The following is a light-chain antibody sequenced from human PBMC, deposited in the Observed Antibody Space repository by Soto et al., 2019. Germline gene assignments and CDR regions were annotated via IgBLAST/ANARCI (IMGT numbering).Light chain of an antibody. CDR2: EAR. J-gene: IGLJ1*01. CDR3: SSYTNINTRACV. Sequence: QSVLAQPPSVSGSPGQSVTISCTGTSIDFVTYNRVSWYQQPPGTAPKLIIYEARNRPSGVSNRFSGSKSGNTASLTISGLQAEDEAEYYCSSYTNINTRACVFGTGTKVTVL. V-gene: IGLV2-18*02. CDR1: SIDFVTYNR.